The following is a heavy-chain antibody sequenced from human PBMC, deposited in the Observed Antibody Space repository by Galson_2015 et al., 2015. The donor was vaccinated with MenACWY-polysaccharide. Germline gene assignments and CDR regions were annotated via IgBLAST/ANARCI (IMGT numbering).Heavy chain of an antibody. CDR1: DYSIRSGYF. V-gene: IGHV4-38-2*01. D-gene: IGHD1-26*01. CDR2: IFHSGTT. J-gene: IGHJ4*02. CDR3: ARVEKYSGSFYILY. Sequence: ETLSLTCAVSDYSIRSGYFWGWIRQPPGKGLEWIASIFHSGTTYYNPSLKSRVTISVDTSKNQFSLKLSSATAADTAVYYCARVEKYSGSFYILYWGQGTLVTVSS.